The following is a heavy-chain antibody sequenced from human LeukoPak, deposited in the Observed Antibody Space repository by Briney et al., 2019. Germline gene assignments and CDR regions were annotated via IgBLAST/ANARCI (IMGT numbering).Heavy chain of an antibody. D-gene: IGHD5-18*01. V-gene: IGHV4-39*07. Sequence: SETLSLTCTVSGGSISSSSYYWGWIRQPPGKGLEWIGSIYYSGSTYYNPSLKSRVTISVDTSKNQFSLKLSSVTAADTAVYYCARGNLYGYDFDYWGQGTLVTVSS. J-gene: IGHJ4*02. CDR3: ARGNLYGYDFDY. CDR1: GGSISSSSYY. CDR2: IYYSGST.